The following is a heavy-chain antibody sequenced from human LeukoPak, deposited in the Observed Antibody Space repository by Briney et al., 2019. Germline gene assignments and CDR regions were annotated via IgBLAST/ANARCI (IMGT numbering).Heavy chain of an antibody. J-gene: IGHJ4*02. V-gene: IGHV1-69*04. CDR2: IIPILGIA. CDR3: AKDGAARWSRNDY. D-gene: IGHD6-6*01. Sequence: SVKVSCKASGGTFSSYAISWVRQAPGQGLEWMGRIIPILGIANYAQEFQGRVTITADKSTSTAYMELSSLRSEDTAVYYCAKDGAARWSRNDYWGQGALVTVSS. CDR1: GGTFSSYA.